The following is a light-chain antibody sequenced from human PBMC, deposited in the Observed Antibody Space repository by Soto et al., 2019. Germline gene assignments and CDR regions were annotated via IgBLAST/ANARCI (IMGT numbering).Light chain of an antibody. CDR1: RSVSSY. J-gene: IGKJ1*01. Sequence: EIVLTESPATLSLSPGESATLSCRATRSVSSYLAWYQQKPGQAPRLLIYGASSRATGIPARFSASGTGTDFTLTISDVQPEDFAVYYCHQRQSWPRTFGQGTKVDIK. V-gene: IGKV3-11*01. CDR2: GAS. CDR3: HQRQSWPRT.